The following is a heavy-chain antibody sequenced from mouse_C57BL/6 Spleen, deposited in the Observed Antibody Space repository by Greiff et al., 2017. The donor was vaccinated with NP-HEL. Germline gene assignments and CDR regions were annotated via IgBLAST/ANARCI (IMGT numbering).Heavy chain of an antibody. CDR3: ARAYYSNYGYFDV. CDR1: GYSITSGYY. J-gene: IGHJ1*03. V-gene: IGHV3-6*01. CDR2: ISYDGSN. Sequence: DVKLVESGPGLVKPSQSLSLTCSVTGYSITSGYYWNWIRQFPGNKLEWMGYISYDGSNNYNPSLKNRISITRDTSKNQFFLKLNSVTTEDTATYYCARAYYSNYGYFDVWGTGTTVTVSS. D-gene: IGHD2-5*01.